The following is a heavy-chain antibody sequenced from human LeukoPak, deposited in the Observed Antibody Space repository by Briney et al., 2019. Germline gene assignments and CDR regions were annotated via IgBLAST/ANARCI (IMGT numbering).Heavy chain of an antibody. D-gene: IGHD3-3*01. CDR2: ISSGGGSI. V-gene: IGHV3-23*01. CDR1: GFTLTNYA. J-gene: IGHJ6*02. Sequence: GGSLRLSCAASGFTLTNYAMSWVRQAPGKGLEWVSTISSGGGSIYCADSVKGRFTISRDNSKNTLYLQMNSLRAEDTAVYYCARDIYDFWSGYYTQYYYYGMDVWGQGTTVTVSS. CDR3: ARDIYDFWSGYYTQYYYYGMDV.